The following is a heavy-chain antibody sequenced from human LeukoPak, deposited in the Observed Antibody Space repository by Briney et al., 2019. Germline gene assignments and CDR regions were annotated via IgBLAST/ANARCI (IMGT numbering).Heavy chain of an antibody. CDR2: IRYDGSNK. CDR1: GFTFSSYG. Sequence: GGSLRLSCAASGFTFSSYGIHWVRQAPGKGLEWVALIRYDGSNKYYADSVKGRFTISRDNSKNTLYLQMNSLRGDDTAVYYCAKDLRAAADGTYFDYWGQGTLVTVSS. J-gene: IGHJ4*02. V-gene: IGHV3-30*02. D-gene: IGHD6-13*01. CDR3: AKDLRAAADGTYFDY.